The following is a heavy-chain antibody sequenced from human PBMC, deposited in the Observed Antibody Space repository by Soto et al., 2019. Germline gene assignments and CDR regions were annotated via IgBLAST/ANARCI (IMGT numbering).Heavy chain of an antibody. CDR2: MYHGGNT. CDR3: ARAHTMVVAGSTFDY. V-gene: IGHV4-38-2*02. Sequence: PSLTCTVANYSISNPHYWGWIRQPPGKRPEWIASMYHGGNTFYNPSLKSRITMSMDTSKNQFSLKLRFMTAADTAVYYCARAHTMVVAGSTFDYWGHGTLVTVSS. J-gene: IGHJ4*01. D-gene: IGHD2-21*02. CDR1: NYSISNPHY.